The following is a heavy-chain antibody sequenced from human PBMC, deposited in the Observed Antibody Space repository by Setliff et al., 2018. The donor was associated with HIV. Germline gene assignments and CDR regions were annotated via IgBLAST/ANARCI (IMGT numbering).Heavy chain of an antibody. D-gene: IGHD3-3*01. CDR3: ARGVPALEWLSYGWYFDL. CDR2: INHSGNT. Sequence: PSETLSLTCAVYGGPFSGFYWAWIRQAPGKGLEWIGEINHSGNTNYNPSLKSRVTLSRDTSKNQFSLKLTSVTAADTAGYYCARGVPALEWLSYGWYFDLWGRGTLVTVSS. J-gene: IGHJ2*01. V-gene: IGHV4-34*01. CDR1: GGPFSGFY.